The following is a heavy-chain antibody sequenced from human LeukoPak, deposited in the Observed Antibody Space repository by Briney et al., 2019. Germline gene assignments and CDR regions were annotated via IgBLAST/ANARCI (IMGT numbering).Heavy chain of an antibody. Sequence: PSETLSLTCAVYGGSFSGYYWSWIRQPPGKGLEWIGEINHSGSTNYNPSLKSRVTISVDTSKNQFSLKLSSVTAADTAVYYCARAHNIRYFDWLLLDEGGYFDYWGQGTLVTVSS. CDR1: GGSFSGYY. CDR2: INHSGST. D-gene: IGHD3-9*01. J-gene: IGHJ4*02. V-gene: IGHV4-34*01. CDR3: ARAHNIRYFDWLLLDEGGYFDY.